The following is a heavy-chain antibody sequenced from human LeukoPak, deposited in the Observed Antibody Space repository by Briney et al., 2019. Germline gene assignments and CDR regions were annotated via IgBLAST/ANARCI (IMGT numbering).Heavy chain of an antibody. D-gene: IGHD6-19*01. CDR3: ARSGAVAGTYYYGMDV. CDR1: GYTFTGYY. Sequence: ASVKVSCTASGYTFTGYYMHWVRQAPGQGLKWMGCINPNSGGTNYAQKFQGRVTMTRDTSISTAYMELSRLRSDDTAVYYCARSGAVAGTYYYGMDVWGQGTTVTVSS. J-gene: IGHJ6*02. V-gene: IGHV1-2*02. CDR2: INPNSGGT.